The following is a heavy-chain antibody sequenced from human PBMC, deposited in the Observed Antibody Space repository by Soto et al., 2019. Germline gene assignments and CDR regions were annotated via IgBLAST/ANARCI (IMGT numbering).Heavy chain of an antibody. CDR3: ARDAVAGGYGMDV. J-gene: IGHJ6*02. V-gene: IGHV1-69*06. Sequence: QVQLVQSGAEVKKPGSSVKVSCKASGGTLSDDAISWVRQAPGQGLEWMGGIIPISRTANYAQKFQGRVTITADTSTSTAYMEVRSLRSQDTAIYYCARDAVAGGYGMDVWGQGTAVTVSS. CDR1: GGTLSDDA. D-gene: IGHD6-19*01. CDR2: IIPISRTA.